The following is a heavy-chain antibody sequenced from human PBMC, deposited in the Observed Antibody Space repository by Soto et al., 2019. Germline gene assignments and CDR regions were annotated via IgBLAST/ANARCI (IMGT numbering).Heavy chain of an antibody. D-gene: IGHD6-6*01. Sequence: SETLSLTCTVSGGSISTYYWSWIRQPPSKGLEWIGYTHYSGSTNYNPSLKTRVTISVDMSKNQFSLKLSSVTAADTAVYYCARGPASGAGRSRYFDYWGQGTLVTLSS. J-gene: IGHJ4*02. CDR3: ARGPASGAGRSRYFDY. CDR2: THYSGST. CDR1: GGSISTYY. V-gene: IGHV4-59*01.